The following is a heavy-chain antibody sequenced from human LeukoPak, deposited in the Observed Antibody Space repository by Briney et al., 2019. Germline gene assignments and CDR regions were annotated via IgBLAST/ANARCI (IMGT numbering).Heavy chain of an antibody. D-gene: IGHD3-22*01. CDR2: ISAYNGNT. CDR3: ARAGRDYYDSSGYYYGY. Sequence: EASVTVSCKASGYTFTSYGISWVRQAPGQGLEWMGWISAYNGNTNYAQKLQGRVTMTTDTSTSTAYMELRSLRPDDTAVYYCARAGRDYYDSSGYYYGYWGQGTLVTVSS. V-gene: IGHV1-18*01. J-gene: IGHJ4*02. CDR1: GYTFTSYG.